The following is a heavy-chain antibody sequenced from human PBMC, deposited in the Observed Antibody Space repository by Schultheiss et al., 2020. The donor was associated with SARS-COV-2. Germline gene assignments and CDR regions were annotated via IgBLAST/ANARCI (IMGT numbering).Heavy chain of an antibody. CDR1: GGSISSSNW. CDR3: ARGYGDYLGGYYYYYYMDV. D-gene: IGHD4-17*01. CDR2: IYYSGST. Sequence: SETLSLTCAVSGGSISSSNWWSWIRQHPGKGLEWIGYIYYSGSTYYNPSLKSRVTMSVDTSKNHFSLKLSSVTAADTAVYYCARGYGDYLGGYYYYYYMDVWGKGTTVTVSS. J-gene: IGHJ6*03. V-gene: IGHV4-28*03.